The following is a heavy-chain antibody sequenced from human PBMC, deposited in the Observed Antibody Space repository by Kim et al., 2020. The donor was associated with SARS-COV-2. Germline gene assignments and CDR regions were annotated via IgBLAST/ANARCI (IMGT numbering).Heavy chain of an antibody. Sequence: GGSLRLSCAASGFTFDDYAMHWVRQAPGKGLEWVSLISGDVGSTYYADSVKGRFTISRDNSKNSLYLQMNSLRTEDTALYYCAKNIGYCSSTSCYYYYGMDVWGQGTTVTVSS. CDR2: ISGDVGST. CDR3: AKNIGYCSSTSCYYYYGMDV. J-gene: IGHJ6*02. CDR1: GFTFDDYA. D-gene: IGHD2-2*01. V-gene: IGHV3-43*02.